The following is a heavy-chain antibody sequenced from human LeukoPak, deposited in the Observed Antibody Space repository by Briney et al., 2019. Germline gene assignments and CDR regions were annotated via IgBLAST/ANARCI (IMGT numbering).Heavy chain of an antibody. CDR2: IYYSGST. J-gene: IGHJ4*02. D-gene: IGHD1-7*01. Sequence: KASETLSLTCTVSGGSISSSSYYWGWIRQPPGKGLEWIGSIYYSGSTYYNPSLKSRVTISVDTSKNQFSLKLSSVTAADTAVYYCARDGPRITGTTLGFDYWGQGTLVTVSS. V-gene: IGHV4-39*07. CDR3: ARDGPRITGTTLGFDY. CDR1: GGSISSSSYY.